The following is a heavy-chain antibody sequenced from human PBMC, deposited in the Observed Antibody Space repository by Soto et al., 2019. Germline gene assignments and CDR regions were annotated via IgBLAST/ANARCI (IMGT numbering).Heavy chain of an antibody. V-gene: IGHV1-69*02. CDR2: IISILGIA. CDR1: GGTFSSYT. CDR3: ARHGRRVY. Sequence: QVQLVQSGAEVKKPGSSVKVSCKASGGTFSSYTISCVRQAPGQGLEWMGRIISILGIANYAQKFQGRVTITADKSTSIAYMALSSLRSEDTAVYYCARHGRRVYWCQGTLVTVSS. J-gene: IGHJ4*02. D-gene: IGHD1-1*01.